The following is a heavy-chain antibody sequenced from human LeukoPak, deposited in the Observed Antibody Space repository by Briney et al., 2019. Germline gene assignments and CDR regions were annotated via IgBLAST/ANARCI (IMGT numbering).Heavy chain of an antibody. CDR1: GGSISSYY. D-gene: IGHD2-15*01. V-gene: IGHV4-4*07. CDR2: IYTSGST. J-gene: IGHJ3*02. CDR3: ARVRVCCSGGSGDAFDI. Sequence: ASETLSLTCTVSGGSISSYYWSWIRQPAGKGLEWIGRIYTSGSTNYNPSLKSRVTMSVDTSKNQFSLKLSSVTAADTAVCYCARVRVCCSGGSGDAFDIWGQGTMVTVSS.